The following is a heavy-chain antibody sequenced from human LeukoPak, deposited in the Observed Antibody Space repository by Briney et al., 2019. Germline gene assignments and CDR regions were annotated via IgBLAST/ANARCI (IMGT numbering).Heavy chain of an antibody. Sequence: SETLSLTCTVSGGSISSYYWNWIRQPPGKGLEWIGYIYNSGSTNNNPSLKSRVTISVDTSKKQFSLKLSSVTAADTAVYYCARDTVGATFPGAFDIWGQGTMVTVSS. CDR2: IYNSGST. J-gene: IGHJ3*02. V-gene: IGHV4-59*01. CDR3: ARDTVGATFPGAFDI. D-gene: IGHD1-26*01. CDR1: GGSISSYY.